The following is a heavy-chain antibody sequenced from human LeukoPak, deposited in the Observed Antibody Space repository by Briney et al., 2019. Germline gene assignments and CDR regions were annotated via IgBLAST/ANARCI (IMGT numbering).Heavy chain of an antibody. D-gene: IGHD2-15*01. J-gene: IGHJ6*03. Sequence: GESLKISCTASGYSFTAYWIAWVRQMPGKTPEWMGSIYPGDSDTKYSPSFQVQVTISADNSITTAYLQWNSMKASDTAMYYCARGGQNYYYYYMDVWGKGTTVTVTS. V-gene: IGHV5-51*03. CDR3: ARGGQNYYYYYMDV. CDR1: GYSFTAYW. CDR2: IYPGDSDT.